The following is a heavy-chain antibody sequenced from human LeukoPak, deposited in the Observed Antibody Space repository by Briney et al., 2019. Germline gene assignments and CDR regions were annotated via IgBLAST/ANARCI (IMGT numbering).Heavy chain of an antibody. CDR3: ARDRATAMFDY. D-gene: IGHD5-18*01. Sequence: GGSLRLSCAASGFTFSSYWMHWVRQAPGKGLVWVSRINGDGGSTTYADSVKGRFTISRDNAKNTLYLQMNSLRAEDTAVYYCARDRATAMFDYWAQGTPVTVSS. J-gene: IGHJ4*02. CDR1: GFTFSSYW. V-gene: IGHV3-74*01. CDR2: INGDGGST.